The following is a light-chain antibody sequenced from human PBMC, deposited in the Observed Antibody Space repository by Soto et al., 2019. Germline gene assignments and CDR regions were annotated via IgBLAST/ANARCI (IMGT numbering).Light chain of an antibody. CDR2: AAS. J-gene: IGKJ1*01. CDR3: QQSYSTSWP. V-gene: IGKV1-39*01. Sequence: DIQMTQSPSSLSASVGDRVTITCRASQSISSYLNWYQQKPGKAPKLLIYAASSLQSGVPSRFSGSGSGTDFTLTISSLQPEDFATYYCQQSYSTSWPFAQGTKVDIK. CDR1: QSISSY.